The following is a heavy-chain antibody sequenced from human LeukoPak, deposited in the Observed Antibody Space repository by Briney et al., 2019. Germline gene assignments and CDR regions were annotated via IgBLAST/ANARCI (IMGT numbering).Heavy chain of an antibody. J-gene: IGHJ4*02. CDR3: ARPQGGRQLWLHFDY. CDR2: ISSSGSTI. Sequence: PGGSLRLSCAASGFTFSSYEMNWVRQAPGKGLEWVSYISSSGSTIYYADSVKGRFTISRDNSKNTLYLQMNSLRAEDTAVYYCARPQGGRQLWLHFDYWGQGTQVTVSS. CDR1: GFTFSSYE. V-gene: IGHV3-48*03. D-gene: IGHD5-18*01.